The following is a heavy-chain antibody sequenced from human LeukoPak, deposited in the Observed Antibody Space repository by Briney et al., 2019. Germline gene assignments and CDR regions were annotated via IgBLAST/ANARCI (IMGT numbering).Heavy chain of an antibody. CDR1: GFTFSSYA. J-gene: IGHJ6*03. CDR3: AKDNGHMSYYYYYLDV. CDR2: ISGSGGST. D-gene: IGHD2-21*01. V-gene: IGHV3-23*01. Sequence: HPGGSLRLSCAASGFTFSSYAMSWVRQAPGKGLEWVSAISGSGGSTYYADSVKGRFTISRDNSKNTLSLQINSLRTEGTAVYYCAKDNGHMSYYYYYLDVWGKGTTVTVSS.